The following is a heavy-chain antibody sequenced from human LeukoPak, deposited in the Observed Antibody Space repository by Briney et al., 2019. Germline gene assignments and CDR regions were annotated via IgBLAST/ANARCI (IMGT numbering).Heavy chain of an antibody. CDR1: GGSISSYY. V-gene: IGHV4-59*08. Sequence: SETLSLTCTVSGGSISSYYWSWIRQPPGKGLEWIGYIYYSGSTNYNPSLKSRVTISVDTPKNQFSLKLSSVTAADTAVYYCARHQSNYDFWSGYYRNGMDVWGQGTTVTVSS. J-gene: IGHJ6*02. CDR3: ARHQSNYDFWSGYYRNGMDV. D-gene: IGHD3-3*01. CDR2: IYYSGST.